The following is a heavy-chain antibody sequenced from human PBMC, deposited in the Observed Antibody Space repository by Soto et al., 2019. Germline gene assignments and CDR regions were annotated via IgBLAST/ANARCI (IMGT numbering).Heavy chain of an antibody. CDR2: IYHSGST. D-gene: IGHD2-2*01. Sequence: SETLSLTCAVSSGSISSSNWWSWVRQPPGKGLEWIGEIYHSGSTNYNPSLKSRVTISVDKSKNQFSLKLSSVTAADTAVYYCARARCSSTSCYRGNWFDPWGQGTLVTVSS. V-gene: IGHV4-4*02. J-gene: IGHJ5*02. CDR1: SGSISSSNW. CDR3: ARARCSSTSCYRGNWFDP.